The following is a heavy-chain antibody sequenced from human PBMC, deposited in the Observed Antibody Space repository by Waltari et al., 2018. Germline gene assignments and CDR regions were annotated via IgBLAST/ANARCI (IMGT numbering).Heavy chain of an antibody. CDR1: GYSISSGYY. Sequence: QVQLQESGPGLVKPSETLSLTCAVSGYSISSGYYWGWIRQPPGKGLGWIGSIYHSGSTYYNPSLKSRVTISVDTSKNQFSLKLSSVTAADTAVYYCARHPYGDFIAFDYWGQGTLVTVSS. J-gene: IGHJ4*02. V-gene: IGHV4-38-2*01. CDR3: ARHPYGDFIAFDY. D-gene: IGHD4-17*01. CDR2: IYHSGST.